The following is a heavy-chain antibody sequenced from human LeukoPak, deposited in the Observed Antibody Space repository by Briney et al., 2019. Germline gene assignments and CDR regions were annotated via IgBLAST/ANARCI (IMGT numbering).Heavy chain of an antibody. Sequence: PSETLSLTCTVSGGSISSYYWSWIRQPPGKGLEGIGYIYYSGSTNYNPSLKSRVTISVDTSKNQFSLKLSSVTAADTAVYYCASTRRGAAALDYWGQGTLVTVSS. CDR1: GGSISSYY. CDR3: ASTRRGAAALDY. J-gene: IGHJ4*02. V-gene: IGHV4-59*01. D-gene: IGHD6-13*01. CDR2: IYYSGST.